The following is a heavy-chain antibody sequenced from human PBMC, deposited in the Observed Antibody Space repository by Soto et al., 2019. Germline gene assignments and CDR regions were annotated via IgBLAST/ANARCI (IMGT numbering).Heavy chain of an antibody. CDR1: GGDLTNSG. CDR2: IFPLLAMV. Sequence: QVHLVQSGAEMKKPGSSVKVSCKVSGGDLTNSGISWVRQAPGQGLEWMGGIFPLLAMVDYSQKFQGRVTMTADESTNTAYMDLGSLRYEDPAVYYCPNEDGAGFQSWGQGTLVIVSS. CDR3: PNEDGAGFQS. J-gene: IGHJ4*02. D-gene: IGHD1-26*01. V-gene: IGHV1-69*04.